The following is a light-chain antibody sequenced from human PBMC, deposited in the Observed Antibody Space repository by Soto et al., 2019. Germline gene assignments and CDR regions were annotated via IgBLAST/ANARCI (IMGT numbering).Light chain of an antibody. CDR2: GGS. CDR1: QSVSRSY. Sequence: EIVLTQSPDTLSLSPGERATLSCRASQSVSRSYLAWYQQKPGQAPRLLIYGGSNRATGIPDRFRGSGSGTDFSLTISRLEPEDFALYYCQQYGTSRTFGQGTKVDIK. J-gene: IGKJ1*01. V-gene: IGKV3-20*01. CDR3: QQYGTSRT.